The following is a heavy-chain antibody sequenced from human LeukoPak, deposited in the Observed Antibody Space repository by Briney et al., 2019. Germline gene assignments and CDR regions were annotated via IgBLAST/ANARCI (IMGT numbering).Heavy chain of an antibody. Sequence: GRSLRLSCAASGFTFSSYAMHWVRQAPGKGLEWVAVISYDGSNKYYADSVKGRVTISRDNSKNTLYLQMNSLRAEDTAVYYCARDLNGYSYGYEGYFDYWGQGTLVTVSS. CDR3: ARDLNGYSYGYEGYFDY. CDR2: ISYDGSNK. J-gene: IGHJ4*02. CDR1: GFTFSSYA. D-gene: IGHD5-18*01. V-gene: IGHV3-30-3*01.